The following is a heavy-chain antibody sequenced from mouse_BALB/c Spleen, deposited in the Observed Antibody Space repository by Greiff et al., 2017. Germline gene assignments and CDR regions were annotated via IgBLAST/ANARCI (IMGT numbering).Heavy chain of an antibody. CDR2: ILPGSGST. V-gene: IGHV1-9*01. Sequence: VQLQQSGAELMKPGASVKISCKATGYTFSSYWIEWVKQRPGHGLEWIGEILPGSGSTNYNEKFKGKATFTADTSSNTAYMQLSSLTSEDSAVYYCARPVVATDYFDYWGQGTTLTVSS. CDR1: GYTFSSYW. CDR3: ARPVVATDYFDY. D-gene: IGHD1-1*01. J-gene: IGHJ2*01.